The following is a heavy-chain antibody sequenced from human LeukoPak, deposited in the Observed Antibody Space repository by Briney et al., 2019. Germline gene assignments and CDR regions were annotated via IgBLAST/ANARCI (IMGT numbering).Heavy chain of an antibody. CDR1: GGSISSYN. Sequence: PSETLSLTCTVSGGSISSYNWSWIRQPPGKGLEWIGYIYYSGSTNYNPSLKSRVTISVDTSKNQFSLKLSSVTAADTAVYYCARVELLGSSGWPFDYWGQGTLVTVSS. J-gene: IGHJ4*02. CDR2: IYYSGST. V-gene: IGHV4-59*01. CDR3: ARVELLGSSGWPFDY. D-gene: IGHD6-19*01.